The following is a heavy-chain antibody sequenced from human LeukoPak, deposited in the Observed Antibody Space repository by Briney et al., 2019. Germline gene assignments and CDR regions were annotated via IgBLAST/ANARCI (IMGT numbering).Heavy chain of an antibody. V-gene: IGHV3-33*06. CDR3: AKDLNRIAVAGNFDY. J-gene: IGHJ4*02. D-gene: IGHD6-19*01. Sequence: GGSLRLSCAASGFTFSSYGMHWVRQAPGKGLEWVSAIRYGGSNKYYADSVKGRFTISRDNSKNTLYLQMNSLRAEDTAVYYCAKDLNRIAVAGNFDYWGQGTLVTVSS. CDR1: GFTFSSYG. CDR2: IRYGGSNK.